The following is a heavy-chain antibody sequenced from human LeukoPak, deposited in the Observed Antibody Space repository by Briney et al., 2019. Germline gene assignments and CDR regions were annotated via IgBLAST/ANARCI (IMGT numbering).Heavy chain of an antibody. J-gene: IGHJ4*02. CDR1: GDSISSADYY. CDR3: ARRYYESSGYYYFDY. CDR2: IFHSGST. D-gene: IGHD3-22*01. Sequence: SETLSLTCSVSGDSISSADYYWSWIRQPPGKGLEWIGYIFHSGSTKYNPSLKSRVTISVDTSKYQFSLKVSSVTAADTAVYYCARRYYESSGYYYFDYWGQGNLVTVSP. V-gene: IGHV4-61*08.